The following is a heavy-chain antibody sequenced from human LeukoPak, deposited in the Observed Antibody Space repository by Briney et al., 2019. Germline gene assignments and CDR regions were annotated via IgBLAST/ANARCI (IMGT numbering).Heavy chain of an antibody. CDR2: IATSSSTI. CDR1: GFTFSTYT. J-gene: IGHJ6*03. V-gene: IGHV3-48*01. D-gene: IGHD6-25*01. Sequence: GGSLRLSCAASGFTFSTYTMNWVRQPPGKGLEWVSNIATSSSTIYYADSVKGRFTISRDNAKNSLYLQMNSLRADDTAVYYCARFAAGGSYYYYMDVWGKGTTVTVSS. CDR3: ARFAAGGSYYYYMDV.